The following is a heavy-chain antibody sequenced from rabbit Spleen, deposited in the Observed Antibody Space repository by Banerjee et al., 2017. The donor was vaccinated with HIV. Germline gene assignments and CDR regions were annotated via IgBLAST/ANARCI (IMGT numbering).Heavy chain of an antibody. CDR3: ARGSATMTMVIIGFYLSL. Sequence: QEQLVESGGGLVKPGASLTLTCTASGVSFNSGYDMCWVRQAPGKGLEWIACINAVTGKALYATWAKGRFTISKTSSTTVTLQMTTLTAADTATYFCARGSATMTMVIIGFYLSLWGPGTLVTVS. J-gene: IGHJ4*01. D-gene: IGHD2-1*01. CDR1: GVSFNSGYD. V-gene: IGHV1S45*01. CDR2: INAVTGKA.